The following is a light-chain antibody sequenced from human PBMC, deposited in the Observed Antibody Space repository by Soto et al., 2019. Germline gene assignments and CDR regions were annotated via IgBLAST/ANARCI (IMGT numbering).Light chain of an antibody. V-gene: IGKV3-11*01. Sequence: EIILTQPPDTRSLSPGERATLSCRASQSVSSYLAWYQQKPGQAPRLLIYDASNRATGIPARFSGSGSGTDFTLTISSLEPEDFAVYYCQQRSNWPLTFGGGTKVDIK. CDR1: QSVSSY. CDR3: QQRSNWPLT. J-gene: IGKJ4*01. CDR2: DAS.